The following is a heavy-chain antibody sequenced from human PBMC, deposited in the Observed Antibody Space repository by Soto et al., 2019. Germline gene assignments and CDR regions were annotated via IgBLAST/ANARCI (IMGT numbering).Heavy chain of an antibody. CDR2: IWYDGSNK. J-gene: IGHJ6*02. CDR1: GFTFSSYG. Sequence: QVQLVESGGGVVQPGRSLRLSCAASGFTFSSYGMHWVRQAPGKGLEWVAVIWYDGSNKYYADSVKGRFTISRDNSKNTLYLRMNSLSAEDTAVYYCAREVRPAAPTRSYYYGIDVWGQGTTVTVSS. V-gene: IGHV3-33*01. D-gene: IGHD2-2*01. CDR3: AREVRPAAPTRSYYYGIDV.